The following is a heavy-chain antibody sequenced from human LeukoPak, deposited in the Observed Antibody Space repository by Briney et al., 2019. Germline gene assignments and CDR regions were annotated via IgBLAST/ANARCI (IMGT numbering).Heavy chain of an antibody. V-gene: IGHV1-18*01. D-gene: IGHD3-22*01. CDR2: TSAYNGST. J-gene: IGHJ4*02. CDR1: GYTFTSYG. CDR3: ALCPLNPYDSSVKRHSYYFDY. Sequence: ASVKVSCKASGYTFTSYGISWVRQAPGQGLEWMGWTSAYNGSTNYAQKLQGRVTMTTDTSTSTAYMELRSLRSDDTAVYYCALCPLNPYDSSVKRHSYYFDYWGQGTLVTVSS.